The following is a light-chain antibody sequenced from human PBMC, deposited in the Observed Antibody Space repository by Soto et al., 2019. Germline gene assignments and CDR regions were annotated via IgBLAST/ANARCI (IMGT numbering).Light chain of an antibody. CDR1: QSVSSNY. V-gene: IGKV3-20*01. CDR3: QQYGSSPRK. CDR2: GAS. Sequence: EIVLAQSPVSLSLSPGERAILSCRASQSVSSNYLAWYRQRPGQAPSLLIYGASSRATGIPDRFSGSGSGTDFTLTISRLEPEDFAVYYCQQYGSSPRKFGQGTKVDIK. J-gene: IGKJ1*01.